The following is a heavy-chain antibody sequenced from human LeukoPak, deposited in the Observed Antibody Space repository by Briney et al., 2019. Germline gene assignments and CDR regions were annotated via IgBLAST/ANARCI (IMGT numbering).Heavy chain of an antibody. Sequence: SVKVSCKASGGTFSSYAISWVRQAPGQGLEWMGRIIPILGIATYAQKFQGRVTITADKSTSTAYMEMSSLRSEDTAVYYCARWITMVRGVIGAFDIWGQGTMVTVSS. CDR1: GGTFSSYA. V-gene: IGHV1-69*04. D-gene: IGHD3-10*01. CDR2: IIPILGIA. CDR3: ARWITMVRGVIGAFDI. J-gene: IGHJ3*02.